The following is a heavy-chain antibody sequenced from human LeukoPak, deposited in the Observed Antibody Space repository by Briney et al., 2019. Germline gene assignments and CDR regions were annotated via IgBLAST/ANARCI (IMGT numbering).Heavy chain of an antibody. CDR3: ARRPFPRPRLPPDY. D-gene: IGHD4-11*01. CDR1: GGSFSGYY. CDR2: INHSGST. Sequence: PSETLSLTCAVYGGSFSGYYWSWIRQPPGKGLEWIGEINHSGSTNYNPSLKSRVTISVDTSKNQFSLKLSSVTAADTPVYYCARRPFPRPRLPPDYWGQGTLVTVSS. V-gene: IGHV4-34*01. J-gene: IGHJ4*02.